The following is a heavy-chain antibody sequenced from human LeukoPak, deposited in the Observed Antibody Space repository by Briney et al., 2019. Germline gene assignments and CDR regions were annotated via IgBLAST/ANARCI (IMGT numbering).Heavy chain of an antibody. D-gene: IGHD3-10*01. CDR1: GYTFTSYY. J-gene: IGHJ4*02. Sequence: ASVKVSCKASGYTFTSYYMHWVRQAPGQGLEWMGIINPSGGSTSYAQKFQGRVTMTRDTSTSTVYMELSSLRSEDTAVYYCASDSRLGVRGVPEDYWGQGTLVTVSS. CDR2: INPSGGST. CDR3: ASDSRLGVRGVPEDY. V-gene: IGHV1-46*01.